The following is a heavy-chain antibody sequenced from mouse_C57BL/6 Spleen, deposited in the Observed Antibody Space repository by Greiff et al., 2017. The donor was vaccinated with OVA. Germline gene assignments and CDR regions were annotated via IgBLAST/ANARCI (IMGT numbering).Heavy chain of an antibody. Sequence: VQLQQSGAELVRPGPSVKMSCKASGYTFTNYWIGWAKQRPGHGLEWIGDIYPGGGYTNYNEKFKGKATLTADKSSSTAYMQFSSLTSEDSAIYYCARGGGITTVVASRYFDVWGTGTTVTVSS. CDR2: IYPGGGYT. D-gene: IGHD1-1*01. V-gene: IGHV1-63*01. J-gene: IGHJ1*03. CDR3: ARGGGITTVVASRYFDV. CDR1: GYTFTNYW.